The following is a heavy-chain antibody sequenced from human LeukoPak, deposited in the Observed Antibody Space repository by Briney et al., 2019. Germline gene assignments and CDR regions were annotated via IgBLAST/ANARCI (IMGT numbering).Heavy chain of an antibody. J-gene: IGHJ4*02. V-gene: IGHV1-69*13. CDR3: ARLWGASSDYPFDH. D-gene: IGHD3-22*01. CDR2: IIPLFGTA. Sequence: GASVKVSCKASGGTFNSFVISWVRQAPGQGLEWMGGIIPLFGTANYAQKFQDRATITADESTSTAYMELSSLRSEDTAFYYCARLWGASSDYPFDHWGQGTLVTVSS. CDR1: GGTFNSFV.